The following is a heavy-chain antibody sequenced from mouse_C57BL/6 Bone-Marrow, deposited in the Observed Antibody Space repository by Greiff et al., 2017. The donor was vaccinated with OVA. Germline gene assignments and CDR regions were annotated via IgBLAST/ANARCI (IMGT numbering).Heavy chain of an antibody. D-gene: IGHD1-1*01. Sequence: QVQLQQPGAELVKPGASVKLSCKASGYTFTSYWMHWVKQRPGQGLEWIGMIHPNSGSTNYNEKFKSKATLTVDKSSSTAYMQLSSLTSEDSAVYYCVLITTVVDLYFDYWGQGTTLTVSS. J-gene: IGHJ2*01. CDR1: GYTFTSYW. CDR2: IHPNSGST. V-gene: IGHV1-64*01. CDR3: VLITTVVDLYFDY.